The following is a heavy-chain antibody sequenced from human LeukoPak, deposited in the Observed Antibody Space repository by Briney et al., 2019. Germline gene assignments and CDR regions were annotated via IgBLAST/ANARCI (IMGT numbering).Heavy chain of an antibody. J-gene: IGHJ1*01. Sequence: GGSLRLSCAASGFIVSSNYMTWVRQAPGKGLEWVSVIYSGGDTYYADSVKGRFTVSRDNSKNTVYLQMNSLTAEDTAVYYCARGAEGMIVPGDWGQGTLVTVSS. D-gene: IGHD3-22*01. CDR3: ARGAEGMIVPGD. V-gene: IGHV3-53*01. CDR2: IYSGGDT. CDR1: GFIVSSNY.